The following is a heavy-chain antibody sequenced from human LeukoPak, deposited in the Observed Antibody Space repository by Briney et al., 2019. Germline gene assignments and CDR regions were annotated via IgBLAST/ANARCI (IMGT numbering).Heavy chain of an antibody. CDR2: ISSSSSTI. J-gene: IGHJ4*02. CDR3: AKDSSGYRGVNYFDY. V-gene: IGHV3-48*01. CDR1: GCTFSSYN. D-gene: IGHD3-22*01. Sequence: GGSLRLSCAASGCTFSSYNMNWVRQAPGKGLEWVSYISSSSSTIYYADSVKGRFTISRNNAKNSLYLQMNSLRAEDTAVYYCAKDSSGYRGVNYFDYWGQGTLVTVSS.